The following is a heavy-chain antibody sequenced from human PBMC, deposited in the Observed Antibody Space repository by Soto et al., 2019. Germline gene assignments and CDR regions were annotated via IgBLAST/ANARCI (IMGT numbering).Heavy chain of an antibody. CDR2: ISYDGSNK. CDR3: VRDWGDIVVVVAATYGMDV. J-gene: IGHJ6*02. CDR1: GFTFSSYA. Sequence: GGSLRLSCAASGFTFSSYAMHWVRQAPGKGLEWVAVISYDGSNKYYADSVKGRFTISRDNSKNTLYLQMNSLRAEDTAVYYCVRDWGDIVVVVAATYGMDVWGQGTTVTVSS. D-gene: IGHD2-15*01. V-gene: IGHV3-30-3*01.